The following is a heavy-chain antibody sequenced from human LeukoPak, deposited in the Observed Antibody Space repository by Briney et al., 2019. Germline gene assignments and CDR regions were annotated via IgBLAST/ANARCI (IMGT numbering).Heavy chain of an antibody. J-gene: IGHJ4*02. CDR1: GFTFSDYA. V-gene: IGHV3-23*01. D-gene: IGHD4/OR15-4a*01. CDR3: AKQGCGRIRCYINS. Sequence: GGSLRLSCAASGFTFSDYAMSWVRQTPGKGLEWISPISNSGDTTYYADSVKGRFTISRDNSKNTLYLQMNSLRAEDTALYYCAKQGCGRIRCYINSWGQGTLVTVSS. CDR2: ISNSGDTT.